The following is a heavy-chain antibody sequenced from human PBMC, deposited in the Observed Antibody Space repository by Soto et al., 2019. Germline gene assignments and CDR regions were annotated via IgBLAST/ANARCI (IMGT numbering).Heavy chain of an antibody. CDR1: GYTFTSYE. J-gene: IGHJ4*02. Sequence: QVQLVQSGAEVKKPGASVKVSCKASGYTFTSYEINWVRQATGQGLEWMGWMNPKSGITGYAQKFQGRVTMTRNTSKSTAYMELSSLRPEDTALYYRARVVEGQLVVCDYWGQGTLVTVSS. D-gene: IGHD6-6*01. CDR3: ARVVEGQLVVCDY. CDR2: MNPKSGIT. V-gene: IGHV1-8*01.